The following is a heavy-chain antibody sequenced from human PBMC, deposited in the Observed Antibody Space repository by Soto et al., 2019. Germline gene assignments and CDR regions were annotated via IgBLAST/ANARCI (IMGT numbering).Heavy chain of an antibody. CDR1: GFSFSGYW. D-gene: IGHD4-4*01. CDR3: AITTSTVSYWFDP. V-gene: IGHV3-7*03. J-gene: IGHJ5*02. CDR2: IKEDGTEQ. Sequence: VGSLRLSCAASGFSFSGYWMSWVRQAPGKGPEWVANIKEDGTEQHYVDSVKGRFTISRDNSENSLFLQMNNLRAEDSAIYYCAITTSTVSYWFDPWGPGTQVTVSS.